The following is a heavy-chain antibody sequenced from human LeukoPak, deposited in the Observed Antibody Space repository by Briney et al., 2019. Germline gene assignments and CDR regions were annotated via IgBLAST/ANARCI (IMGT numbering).Heavy chain of an antibody. CDR1: GYSFTTYW. Sequence: GEPLKISCKGSGYSFTTYWIGWVRQMPGKGLEWMGIIYPDDSDTRYSPSFQGQVTISADKSISTAYLQWSGLKASDTAMYYCARLPGYSNIWYLDYWGQGTLVTVSS. J-gene: IGHJ4*02. D-gene: IGHD6-13*01. V-gene: IGHV5-51*01. CDR3: ARLPGYSNIWYLDY. CDR2: IYPDDSDT.